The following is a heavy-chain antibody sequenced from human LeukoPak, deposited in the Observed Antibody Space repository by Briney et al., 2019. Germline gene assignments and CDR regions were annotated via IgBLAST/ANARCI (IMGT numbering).Heavy chain of an antibody. J-gene: IGHJ4*02. Sequence: GGSLRLSCAVSGFNLSTYSMNWVRQTPGKGLEWLSYTSRNSSTTYYADSVKGRFTISRDNAKNSLYLQLSGLRVEDTAIYYCATSWGCWGQGTVVTVSS. CDR2: TSRNSSTT. CDR1: GFNLSTYS. V-gene: IGHV3-48*04. CDR3: ATSWGC. D-gene: IGHD3-16*01.